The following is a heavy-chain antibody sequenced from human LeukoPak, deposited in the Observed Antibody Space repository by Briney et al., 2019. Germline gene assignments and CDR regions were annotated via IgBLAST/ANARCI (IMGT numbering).Heavy chain of an antibody. D-gene: IGHD2-15*01. CDR1: GGSFSGYY. J-gene: IGHJ4*02. CDR3: ARGHFGGRSGGSCYRY. V-gene: IGHV4-34*01. CDR2: INHSGST. Sequence: SGTLSLTCAVYGGSFSGYYWSWIRQPPGKGLEWIGEINHSGSTNYNPSLKSRVTISVDTSKNQFSLKLSSVTAADTAVYYCARGHFGGRSGGSCYRYWGQGTLVTVSS.